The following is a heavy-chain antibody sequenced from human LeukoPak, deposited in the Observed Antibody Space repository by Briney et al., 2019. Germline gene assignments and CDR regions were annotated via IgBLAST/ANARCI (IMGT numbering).Heavy chain of an antibody. CDR1: GDSISTYY. CDR2: ISHSGRT. J-gene: IGHJ5*02. V-gene: IGHV4-38-2*02. CDR3: ARDHLANLASRLFDP. D-gene: IGHD3-3*01. Sequence: SETLSLTCTVSGDSISTYYWSWIRQPPGKGLEWIGSISHSGRTYYNPSLKSRVTISLDTSKNQFSLKLSSVTAADTAVYYCARDHLANLASRLFDPWGQGTLVTVSS.